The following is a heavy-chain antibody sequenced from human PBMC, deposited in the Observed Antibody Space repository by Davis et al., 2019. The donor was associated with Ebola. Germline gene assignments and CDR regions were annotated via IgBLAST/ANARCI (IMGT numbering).Heavy chain of an antibody. Sequence: GGSLRLSCAASGFPFSTYNMNWVRQAPGKGLEWVSYIISSGSAIFYADSVKGRFTISRDNAKNSLYLQMNSLRDEDTAVYYCASLPTSGSNYGYAMDVWGQGTTVTVSS. V-gene: IGHV3-48*02. CDR3: ASLPTSGSNYGYAMDV. D-gene: IGHD5-18*01. CDR2: IISSGSAI. J-gene: IGHJ6*02. CDR1: GFPFSTYN.